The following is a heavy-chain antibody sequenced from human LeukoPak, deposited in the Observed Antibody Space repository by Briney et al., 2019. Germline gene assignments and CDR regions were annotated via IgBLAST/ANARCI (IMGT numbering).Heavy chain of an antibody. Sequence: SQTLSLTCALSGDSVSSKSAAWNWIRQSPSRGLEWLGRTYYRSKWYNDYAESVKSRITINPDTSKNQFSLQLNSVTPEDTAVYYCARFLSTTWFLNWFDPWGQGTRVTVSS. CDR3: ARFLSTTWFLNWFDP. V-gene: IGHV6-1*01. J-gene: IGHJ5*02. D-gene: IGHD6-13*01. CDR2: TYYRSKWYN. CDR1: GDSVSSKSAA.